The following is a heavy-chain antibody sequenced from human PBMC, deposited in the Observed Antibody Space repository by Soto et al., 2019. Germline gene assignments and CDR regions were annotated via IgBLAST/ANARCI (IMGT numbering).Heavy chain of an antibody. CDR2: IYTSGST. J-gene: IGHJ6*02. Sequence: QVQLQESGPGLVKPSETLSLTCTVSGGSFSSYSWRWFRQPAGKGLEWIGRIYTSGSTNYNPSLKSRVTMSVDTSKNQFSLKLSSVTAADTAVYYCARTSMIYGMDVWGQGTTVTVSS. CDR3: ARTSMIYGMDV. V-gene: IGHV4-4*07. CDR1: GGSFSSYS. D-gene: IGHD3-16*01.